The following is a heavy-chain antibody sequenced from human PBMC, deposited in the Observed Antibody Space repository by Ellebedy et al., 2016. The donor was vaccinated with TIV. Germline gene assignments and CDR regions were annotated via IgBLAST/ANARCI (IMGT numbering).Heavy chain of an antibody. V-gene: IGHV4-39*01. J-gene: IGHJ6*02. CDR3: ARQLVRWQYYYYGMDV. CDR2: IYYSGST. Sequence: MPSETLSLTCTVSGGSISSSSYYWGWIRQPPGKGLEWIGSIYYSGSTYYNPSLKSRVTISVDTSKNQFSLKLSSVTAADTAVYYCARQLVRWQYYYYGMDVWGQGTTVTVSS. CDR1: GGSISSSSYY. D-gene: IGHD4-23*01.